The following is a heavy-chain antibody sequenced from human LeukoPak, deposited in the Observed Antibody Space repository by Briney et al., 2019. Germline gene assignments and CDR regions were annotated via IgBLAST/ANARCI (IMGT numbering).Heavy chain of an antibody. CDR3: AKAHLEWLLGIGY. V-gene: IGHV3-23*01. D-gene: IGHD3-3*01. CDR2: ISGSGGST. CDR1: GFTFSNYA. J-gene: IGHJ4*02. Sequence: PGGSLRLSCAASGFTFSNYAMSWVRQAPGKGLEWVSAISGSGGSTYYADSVKGRFTISRDNSKNTLYLQMNSLRAEDTAVYYCAKAHLEWLLGIGYWGQGTLVTVSS.